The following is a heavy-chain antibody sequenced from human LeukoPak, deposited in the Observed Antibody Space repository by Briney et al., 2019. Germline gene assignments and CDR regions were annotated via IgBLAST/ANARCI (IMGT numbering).Heavy chain of an antibody. CDR2: ISGSGVTT. V-gene: IGHV3-23*01. CDR3: AKSYSTGWYFGNGMDV. J-gene: IGHJ6*02. D-gene: IGHD6-19*01. CDR1: GFTFSSYA. Sequence: PGGSLRLPCAASGFTFSSYAMSWVRQAPGKGLEWVASISGSGVTTYHADAVRGRFTISRDNSKNTLYLQMDSLGVEDTALYYCAKSYSTGWYFGNGMDVWGQGTAVTVSS.